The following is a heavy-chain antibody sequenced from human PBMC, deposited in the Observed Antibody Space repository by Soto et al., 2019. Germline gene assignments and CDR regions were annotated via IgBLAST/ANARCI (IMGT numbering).Heavy chain of an antibody. J-gene: IGHJ4*02. V-gene: IGHV3-30*18. Sequence: PGGSLRLSCAASGFTFSSYGMHWVRQAPGKGLEWVAVISNDGSYKYYPDSVKGRFTISRDNSKHTLYLQMNSLRAEDTAVYYCAKDKWVLRYFDWPMVNWGQGTLVTVSS. D-gene: IGHD3-9*01. CDR2: ISNDGSYK. CDR1: GFTFSSYG. CDR3: AKDKWVLRYFDWPMVN.